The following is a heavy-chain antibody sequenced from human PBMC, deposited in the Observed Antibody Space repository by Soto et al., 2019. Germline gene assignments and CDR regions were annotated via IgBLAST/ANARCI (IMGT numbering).Heavy chain of an antibody. Sequence: EVQLLESGGGLVQPGGSLRLSCAASGFTFSSYAMSWVRQAPGQGLEWVSAISGSGGSTYYAASVKGRFTNSRDNSKNTRDLQMNSRRAEDTAVYYCAKDGARDDDDSSGYPGYWDYWGQGTLVTVSA. CDR2: ISGSGGST. V-gene: IGHV3-23*01. CDR1: GFTFSSYA. J-gene: IGHJ4*02. CDR3: AKDGARDDDDSSGYPGYWDY. D-gene: IGHD3-22*01.